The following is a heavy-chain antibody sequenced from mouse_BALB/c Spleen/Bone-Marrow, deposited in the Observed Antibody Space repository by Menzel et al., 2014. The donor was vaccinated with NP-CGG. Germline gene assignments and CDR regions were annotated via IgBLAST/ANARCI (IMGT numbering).Heavy chain of an antibody. CDR2: IWSGGST. CDR1: GFSLTSYG. CDR3: ARNGGTWFAY. J-gene: IGHJ3*01. V-gene: IGHV2-2*02. Sequence: VQLQQSGPGLVQPSQSLSITCTVSGFSLTSYGVHWVRQSPGKGLEWLGVIWSGGSTDYNAAFISRLSISKDNSKSQVFFKMNSLQANDTAIYYCARNGGTWFAYWGQGTLVTVSA.